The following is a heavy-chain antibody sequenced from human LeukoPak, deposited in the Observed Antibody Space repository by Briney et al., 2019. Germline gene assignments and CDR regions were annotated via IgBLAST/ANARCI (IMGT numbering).Heavy chain of an antibody. CDR2: IRYDGSSK. J-gene: IGHJ4*02. CDR1: GFTFSSCG. V-gene: IGHV3-30*02. Sequence: GGSLRLPCAASGFTFSSCGMHWVRQAPGRGLEWVAFIRYDGSSKYYADSVKGRFTISRDNSKNTLFLQMNSLRADDTAVYYCAKSGYNRFDYWGQGTLVTVSS. D-gene: IGHD5-24*01. CDR3: AKSGYNRFDY.